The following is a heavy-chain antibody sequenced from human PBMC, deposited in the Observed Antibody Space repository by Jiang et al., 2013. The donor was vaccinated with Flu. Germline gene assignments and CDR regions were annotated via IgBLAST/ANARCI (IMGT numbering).Heavy chain of an antibody. J-gene: IGHJ6*02. CDR1: GDSVSSNSAA. V-gene: IGHV6-1*01. CDR2: TYYRSKWYN. D-gene: IGHD2-2*01. CDR3: ARGLVPAPYYYYGMDV. Sequence: QTLSLTCAISGDSVSSNSAAWNWIRQSPSRGLEWLGRTYYRSKWYNDYAVSVKSRITINPDTSKNQFSLQLNSVTPEDTAVYYCARGLVPAPYYYYGMDVWGQGTTVTVSS.